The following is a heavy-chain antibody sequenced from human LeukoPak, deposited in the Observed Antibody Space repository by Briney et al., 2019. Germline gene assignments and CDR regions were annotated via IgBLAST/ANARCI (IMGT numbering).Heavy chain of an antibody. CDR3: TTVANGGDFDY. Sequence: PGGSLRLSCAASGFTFSSYWMSWVRQAPGKGLEWVANIKQDGSEKYYVDSVKGRFTISRDNAKNSLYLQMNSLETEDTAVYYCTTVANGGDFDYWGQGTLVTVSS. CDR2: IKQDGSEK. J-gene: IGHJ4*02. CDR1: GFTFSSYW. V-gene: IGHV3-7*03. D-gene: IGHD3-16*01.